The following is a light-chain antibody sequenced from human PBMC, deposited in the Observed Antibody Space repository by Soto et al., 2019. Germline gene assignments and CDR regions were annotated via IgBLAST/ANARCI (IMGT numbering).Light chain of an antibody. CDR3: QHYGNTPPSVT. Sequence: ETVMTQSPATLSVSPGERATLSCRASQSVSSNLAWYQQKPGQAPRLLIYGASSRATGIPDRFSGSGSGTDFTLTISRLEPEDFAVYYCQHYGNTPPSVTFGPGTKVDIK. J-gene: IGKJ3*01. CDR2: GAS. CDR1: QSVSSN. V-gene: IGKV3-20*01.